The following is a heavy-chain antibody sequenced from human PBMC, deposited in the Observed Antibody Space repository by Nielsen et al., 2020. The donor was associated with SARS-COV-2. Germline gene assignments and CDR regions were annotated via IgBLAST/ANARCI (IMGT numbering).Heavy chain of an antibody. CDR2: IKSDGSSI. D-gene: IGHD6-13*01. CDR3: ARGGAAAVIDN. CDR1: GFTFSSYW. J-gene: IGHJ4*02. Sequence: GGSLRLSCAASGFTFSSYWMHWVRQAPGKGLVWVSRIKSDGSSISYADSVKGRFTISRDNAKNTLYLQMNSLGVDGTAMYYCARGGAAAVIDNWGQGTLVTVSS. V-gene: IGHV3-74*01.